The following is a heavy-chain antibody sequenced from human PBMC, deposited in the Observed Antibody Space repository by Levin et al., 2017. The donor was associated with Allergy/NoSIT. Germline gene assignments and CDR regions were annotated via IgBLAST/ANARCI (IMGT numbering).Heavy chain of an antibody. D-gene: IGHD2-2*01. V-gene: IGHV3-11*01. CDR1: GFTFSDYY. Sequence: GGSLRLSCAASGFTFSDYYMSWIRQAPGKGLEWVSYISSSGSTIYYADSVKGRFTISRDNAKNSLYLQMNSLRAEDTAVYYCARSQRYCSSTSCYGVWFDPWGQGTLVTVSS. CDR2: ISSSGSTI. J-gene: IGHJ5*02. CDR3: ARSQRYCSSTSCYGVWFDP.